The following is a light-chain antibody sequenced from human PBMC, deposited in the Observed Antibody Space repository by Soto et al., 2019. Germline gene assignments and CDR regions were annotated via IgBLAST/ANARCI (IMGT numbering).Light chain of an antibody. CDR2: KAS. Sequence: DIQMTQSPSTLSASVGDRVTITCRASQSISSWLAWYQQKPGKAPKLLIYKASSLESGVPSRFSGSGSGTEFTLTISSLQPDDFATYYCQQYNSYSWTFGQGKKVEIK. CDR3: QQYNSYSWT. CDR1: QSISSW. J-gene: IGKJ1*01. V-gene: IGKV1-5*03.